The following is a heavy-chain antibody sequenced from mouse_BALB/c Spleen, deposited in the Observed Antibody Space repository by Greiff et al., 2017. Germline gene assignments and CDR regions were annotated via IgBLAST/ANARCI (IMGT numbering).Heavy chain of an antibody. V-gene: IGHV1-7*01. J-gene: IGHJ4*01. Sequence: QVQLQQSGAELAKPGASVKMSCKASGYTFTSYWMHWVKQRPGQGLEWFGYINPSTGYTEYNQKLKDKATLTADKSSSTAYMQLSSLTSEDSAVYYCARKEIYDGYYGAMDYWGQGTSVTVSS. D-gene: IGHD2-3*01. CDR2: INPSTGYT. CDR1: GYTFTSYW. CDR3: ARKEIYDGYYGAMDY.